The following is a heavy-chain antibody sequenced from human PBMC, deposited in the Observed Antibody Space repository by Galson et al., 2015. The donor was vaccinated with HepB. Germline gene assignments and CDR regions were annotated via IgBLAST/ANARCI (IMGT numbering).Heavy chain of an antibody. J-gene: IGHJ3*02. Sequence: SLRLSCAGSGFTFTKAWLHWVRQAPGKGLEWVGRIKSKDDAETIDYAAPVTGRFTISRDDSKSMLYLQMNSLKTDDTAVYYCSTFPDYYGGIGYWGNSDVFDIWGPGTVVTVSS. CDR2: IKSKDDAETI. CDR3: STFPDYYGGIGYWGNSDVFDI. V-gene: IGHV3-15*01. CDR1: GFTFTKAW. D-gene: IGHD3-22*01.